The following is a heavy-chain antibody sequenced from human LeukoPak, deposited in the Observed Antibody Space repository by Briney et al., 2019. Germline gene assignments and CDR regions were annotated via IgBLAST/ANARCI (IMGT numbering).Heavy chain of an antibody. Sequence: SETLSLTCTVSGSSISSYYWSWIRQPPGKGLEFIGHIYYTGSTKYNPSLKSRVTISLDTSENQFSLKLTSVTTADTALYYCARYRPSESRSGQVTSLDYWGQGILVTVSS. CDR3: ARYRPSESRSGQVTSLDY. D-gene: IGHD3-3*01. V-gene: IGHV4-59*01. CDR1: GSSISSYY. J-gene: IGHJ4*02. CDR2: IYYTGST.